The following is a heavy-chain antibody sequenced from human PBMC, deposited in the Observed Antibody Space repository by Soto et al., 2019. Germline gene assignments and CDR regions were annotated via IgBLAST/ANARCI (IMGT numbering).Heavy chain of an antibody. Sequence: QVQLQESGPGLVKPSQTLSLTCTVSGGSISSGGYYWSWIRQHPGKGLEWIGYIYYSGSTYYNPSLKSRVTISVDTAKNQCTLKLSSVTAADTAVYYCARGGNHYYDSSGYSDYWGQGTLVTVSS. CDR2: IYYSGST. CDR3: ARGGNHYYDSSGYSDY. J-gene: IGHJ4*02. CDR1: GGSISSGGYY. D-gene: IGHD3-22*01. V-gene: IGHV4-31*03.